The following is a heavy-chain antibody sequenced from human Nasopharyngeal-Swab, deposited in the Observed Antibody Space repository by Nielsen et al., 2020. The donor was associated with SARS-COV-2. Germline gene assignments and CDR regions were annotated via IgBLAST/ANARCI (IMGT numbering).Heavy chain of an antibody. CDR3: AKDKAHSTFDY. CDR1: GFTFSNYV. D-gene: IGHD4-11*01. V-gene: IGHV3-23*01. Sequence: GGSLRLSCAASGFTFSNYVMNWVRQAPGKGLEWVSATTNSGGSTYYADSVKGRFTISRDNSKNTLFLQMNSLRAEDTAVYYCAKDKAHSTFDYWGQGTLVTVLL. CDR2: TTNSGGST. J-gene: IGHJ4*02.